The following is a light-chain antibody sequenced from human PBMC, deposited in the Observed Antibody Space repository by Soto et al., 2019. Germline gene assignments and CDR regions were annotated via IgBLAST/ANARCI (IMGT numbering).Light chain of an antibody. CDR2: EVS. CDR3: SSYAGSNNYV. Sequence: HXVLTQPPSASGSPLQSVTISCTGTSSDVGGYNYVSWYQQHPGKAPKLMIYEVSNRPSGVPDRFSGSKSGNTASLTVSGLQDEDEADYYCSSYAGSNNYVFGTGTKVTVL. V-gene: IGLV2-8*01. CDR1: SSDVGGYNY. J-gene: IGLJ1*01.